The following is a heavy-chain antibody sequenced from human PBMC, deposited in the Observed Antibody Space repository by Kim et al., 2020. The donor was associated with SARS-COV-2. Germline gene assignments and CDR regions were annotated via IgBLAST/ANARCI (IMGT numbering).Heavy chain of an antibody. CDR2: T. CDR3: ARQTGTTAFDI. D-gene: IGHD1-1*01. V-gene: IGHV4-39*01. J-gene: IGHJ3*02. Sequence: TYYNPYLKRRVTISVDTAKNQFSLKLSSVTAADTAVYYCARQTGTTAFDIWGQGTMVTVSS.